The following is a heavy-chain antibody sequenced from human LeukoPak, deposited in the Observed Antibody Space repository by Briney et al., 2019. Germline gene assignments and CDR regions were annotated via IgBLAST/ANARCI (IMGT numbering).Heavy chain of an antibody. J-gene: IGHJ4*02. CDR3: ARVGAYGDYDIDY. Sequence: ASVKVSCKASGYTFTSYDINWVRQAPGQGLEWMGWMNPNSGNTGYAQKFQGRVTITRNTSISTAYMELSSLRSEDTAVYYCARVGAYGDYDIDYWGQGTLVTVSS. CDR1: GYTFTSYD. CDR2: MNPNSGNT. D-gene: IGHD4-17*01. V-gene: IGHV1-8*03.